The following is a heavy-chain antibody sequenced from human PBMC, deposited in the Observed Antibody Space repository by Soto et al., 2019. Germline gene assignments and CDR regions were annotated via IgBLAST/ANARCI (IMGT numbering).Heavy chain of an antibody. J-gene: IGHJ4*02. CDR2: IYYSGST. V-gene: IGHV4-39*01. D-gene: IGHD6-19*01. Sequence: SETLSLTCTVSGGSISSSSYYWGWIRQPPGKGLEWIGSIYYSGSTYYKPSLKSRVTISVDTSKNQFSLKLSSVTAADTALYYCARQHVTVAGYLCFDSWGQGTLVTVSS. CDR1: GGSISSSSYY. CDR3: ARQHVTVAGYLCFDS.